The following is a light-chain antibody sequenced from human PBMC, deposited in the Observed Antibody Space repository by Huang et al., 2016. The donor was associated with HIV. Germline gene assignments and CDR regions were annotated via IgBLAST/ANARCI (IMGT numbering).Light chain of an antibody. CDR2: GAS. Sequence: EIVLTQSPATLSVSPGERATLSCRASQSISTYLAWYQHKPAQAPMLLIYGASTRASGIPARFSCSGSGTEFTLTISSLQSEDFAVYYCQQYNNWPPEVTFGPGTKVDIK. V-gene: IGKV3-15*01. CDR1: QSISTY. CDR3: QQYNNWPPEVT. J-gene: IGKJ3*01.